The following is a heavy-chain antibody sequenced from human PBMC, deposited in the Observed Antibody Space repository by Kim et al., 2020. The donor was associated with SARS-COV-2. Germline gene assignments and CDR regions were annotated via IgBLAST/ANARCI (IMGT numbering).Heavy chain of an antibody. V-gene: IGHV3-7*01. D-gene: IGHD2-2*01. CDR3: ARTTSAGGTY. CDR2: IRQDGSDK. CDR1: GFTFSSYF. Sequence: GGSLRLSCAASGFTFSSYFMTWVRQAPGKGLEWVADIRQDGSDKYHGDSVKGRFTVSRDNAKNSLYLQMNSLRVDDTAVYYCARTTSAGGTYWGQGTLVT. J-gene: IGHJ4*02.